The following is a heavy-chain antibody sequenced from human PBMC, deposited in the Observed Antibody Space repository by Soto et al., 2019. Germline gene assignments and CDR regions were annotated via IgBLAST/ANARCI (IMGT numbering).Heavy chain of an antibody. J-gene: IGHJ4*02. D-gene: IGHD1-1*01. CDR1: GFTFSSYG. V-gene: IGHV3-33*01. Sequence: QVQLVESGGGVVQPGRSLRLSCAASGFTFSSYGMHWVRQAPGKGLEWVAVIWYDGSNTYYADSVKGRFTISRDNSKNTLYLQMNSLRAEDTAVYYCARGSPRNTDFDYWGQGTLVTVSS. CDR2: IWYDGSNT. CDR3: ARGSPRNTDFDY.